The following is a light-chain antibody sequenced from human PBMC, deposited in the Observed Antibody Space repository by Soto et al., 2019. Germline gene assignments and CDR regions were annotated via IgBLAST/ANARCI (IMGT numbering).Light chain of an antibody. J-gene: IGKJ2*01. Sequence: EIVLTQSPGTLSLSPGDRATLSCRASQSVYNNYLAWYQQKPGQAPRLLIYGASIRAIGIPDRFSGSGSGTDFTLTISRLESEDFAVYYCQQFDSSSYTVGQGTKLEIK. V-gene: IGKV3-20*01. CDR2: GAS. CDR1: QSVYNNY. CDR3: QQFDSSSYT.